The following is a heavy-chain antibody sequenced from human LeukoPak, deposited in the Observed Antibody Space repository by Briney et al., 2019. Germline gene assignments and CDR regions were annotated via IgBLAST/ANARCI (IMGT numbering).Heavy chain of an antibody. D-gene: IGHD3-10*01. CDR2: INHSGST. CDR1: GGSFSGYY. Sequence: PSETLSLTCAVYGGSFSGYYWSWIRQPPGKGLEWIGEINHSGSTNYNPSLKSRVTISVDTSKNQFSLKLSSVTAADTAVYYCARLGSGLRRAITMVRGAKYNYYMDVWGKGTTVTISS. J-gene: IGHJ6*03. V-gene: IGHV4-34*01. CDR3: ARLGSGLRRAITMVRGAKYNYYMDV.